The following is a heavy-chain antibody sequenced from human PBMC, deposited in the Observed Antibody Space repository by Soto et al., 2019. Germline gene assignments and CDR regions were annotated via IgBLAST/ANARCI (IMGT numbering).Heavy chain of an antibody. D-gene: IGHD3-9*01. CDR1: VGSINSDY. V-gene: IGHV4-59*12. CDR2: IYYRGTT. Sequence: PSETLSLTGTVSVGSINSDYWSWMRQSPGKGLEWIGYIYYRGTTNYNSSLRSRVTISVDTSKNQFSLKLSSVTAADTAVYFCARVGSSDDILTGYRDAFEIWGQGTMVTVSS. J-gene: IGHJ3*02. CDR3: ARVGSSDDILTGYRDAFEI.